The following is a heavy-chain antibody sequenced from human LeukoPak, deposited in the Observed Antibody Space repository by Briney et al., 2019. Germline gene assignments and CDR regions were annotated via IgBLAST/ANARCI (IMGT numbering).Heavy chain of an antibody. CDR3: AREVDYYYGMDV. Sequence: KPSGTLSLTCAVSGGSISSSNWWSWVRQPPGKGLEWIGEIYHSGSTNHNPSLKRRVTISVDKSKNQFSLKLSSVTAADTAVYYCAREVDYYYGMDVWGQGTTVTVSS. CDR1: GGSISSSNW. J-gene: IGHJ6*02. CDR2: IYHSGST. V-gene: IGHV4-4*02.